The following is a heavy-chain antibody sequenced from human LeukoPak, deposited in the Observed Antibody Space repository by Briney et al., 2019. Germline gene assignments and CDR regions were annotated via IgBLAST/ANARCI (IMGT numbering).Heavy chain of an antibody. CDR1: GFTFNNYW. J-gene: IGHJ6*02. CDR2: INGDGRST. Sequence: GGSLRLSCAGSGFTFNNYWMHWVRQVPGKGPEWVSRINGDGRSTSYADSVKGRFTITRDNAKYTLFLQMNNLGAEDTAVYYCAKDRGAPDFYYYYYGMDVWGQGTTVTVSS. D-gene: IGHD1-14*01. CDR3: AKDRGAPDFYYYYYGMDV. V-gene: IGHV3-74*01.